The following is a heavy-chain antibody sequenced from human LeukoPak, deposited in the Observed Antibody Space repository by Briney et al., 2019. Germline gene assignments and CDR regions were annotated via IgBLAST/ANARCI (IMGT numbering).Heavy chain of an antibody. J-gene: IGHJ4*02. D-gene: IGHD5-18*01. V-gene: IGHV4-39*01. CDR3: ARRDVDTAFDY. CDR1: GGSISSSSYY. Sequence: SETLSLTCTVSGGSISSSSYYGGWIRQPPGKGLEWIGSIYYSGSTYYNPSLKSRVTISVDTSKNQFSLKLSSVTAADTAVYYCARRDVDTAFDYWRQGTLVTVSS. CDR2: IYYSGST.